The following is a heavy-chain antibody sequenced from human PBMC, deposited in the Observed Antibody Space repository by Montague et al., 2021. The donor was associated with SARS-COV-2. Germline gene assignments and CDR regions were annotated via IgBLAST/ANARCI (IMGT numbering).Heavy chain of an antibody. Sequence: CAISGDSVSSNRASWNWIRQSPSRGLEWLGRTYYRSKWFNDYPVSVSSRITIDPDTSKNVFSPHLRSVTPEDTAVYFCARTTALAASADGLDVWGPGTLISVSS. J-gene: IGHJ3*01. D-gene: IGHD1-1*01. CDR3: ARTTALAASADGLDV. CDR1: GDSVSSNRAS. V-gene: IGHV6-1*01. CDR2: TYYRSKWFN.